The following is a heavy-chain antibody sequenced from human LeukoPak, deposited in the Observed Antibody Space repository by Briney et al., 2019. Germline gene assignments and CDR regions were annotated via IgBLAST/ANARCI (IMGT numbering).Heavy chain of an antibody. D-gene: IGHD1/OR15-1a*01. CDR3: ARSRGEQTFDY. J-gene: IGHJ4*02. V-gene: IGHV3-23*01. CDR2: ISGSGVST. CDR1: GFTFSTYA. Sequence: GGSLRLSCAASGFTFSTYAVSWVRQAPGKGLEWVSSISGSGVSTHYADSVKGRFTISRDNSENTLYLQMNSLRAEDTAVYYCARSRGEQTFDYWGQGTLVTVSS.